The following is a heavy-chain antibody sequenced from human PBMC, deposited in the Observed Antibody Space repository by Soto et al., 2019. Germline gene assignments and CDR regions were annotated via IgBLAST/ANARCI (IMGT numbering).Heavy chain of an antibody. CDR2: INPYSGDT. D-gene: IGHD3-10*01. Sequence: ASVKVSRKASGYIFTGYYMHWVRQAPGQGLEWMGRINPYSGDTNYAQNFQGRVTMTRDTSISTAYMELSRLTSDDTAVYYCAHTGYGSFYFDYWGQGTLVTVSS. V-gene: IGHV1-2*02. CDR3: AHTGYGSFYFDY. CDR1: GYIFTGYY. J-gene: IGHJ4*02.